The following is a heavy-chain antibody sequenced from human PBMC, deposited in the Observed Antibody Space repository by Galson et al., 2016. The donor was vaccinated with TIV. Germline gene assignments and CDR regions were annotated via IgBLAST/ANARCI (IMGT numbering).Heavy chain of an antibody. Sequence: SLRLSCAASSLNVNDNYMTWVRQAPGKGLEWVAIMSSGGTLNYADFVRGRFTVSRDSSKNTLYLQMNSLSPDDTAVYYCTRERRFCGNNCYLSYYYGMDVWGQGTTVTVSS. CDR2: MSSGGTL. D-gene: IGHD2-21*01. CDR1: SLNVNDNY. V-gene: IGHV3-53*05. CDR3: TRERRFCGNNCYLSYYYGMDV. J-gene: IGHJ6*02.